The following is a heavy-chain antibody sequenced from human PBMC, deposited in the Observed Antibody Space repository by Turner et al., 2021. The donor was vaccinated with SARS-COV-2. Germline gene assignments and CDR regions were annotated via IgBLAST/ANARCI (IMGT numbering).Heavy chain of an antibody. J-gene: IGHJ4*02. CDR1: LFLLSSFD. V-gene: IGHV3-30*18. CDR3: AKEGAENYYFDC. Sequence: QVQLVESGGGVFQPGRSLRLSCAASLFLLSSFDMHWVRQAPGKGLEWVAFMSFDGSNTHYTDSVKGRFTISRDSSKNTLYLQMASLRTEDTAVYYCAKEGAENYYFDCWGQGTLVTVSS. CDR2: MSFDGSNT. D-gene: IGHD1-7*01.